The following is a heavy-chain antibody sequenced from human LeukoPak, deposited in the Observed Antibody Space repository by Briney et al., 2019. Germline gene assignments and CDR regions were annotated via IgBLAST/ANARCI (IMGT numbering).Heavy chain of an antibody. D-gene: IGHD3-22*01. V-gene: IGHV4-59*01. CDR1: GASISSYY. J-gene: IGHJ4*02. CDR3: ARENPSGYYNRPIDY. Sequence: SETLSLTCTVSGASISSYYWSWIRQPPGKGLEWIGDIYYSGSIKYNPSLKSRVTMSVDTSENQFSLKLSSVTAADTAIYYCARENPSGYYNRPIDYWGQGTLVTVSS. CDR2: IYYSGSI.